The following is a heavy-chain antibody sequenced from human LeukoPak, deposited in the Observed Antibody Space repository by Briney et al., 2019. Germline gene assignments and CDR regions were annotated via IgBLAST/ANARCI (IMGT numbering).Heavy chain of an antibody. V-gene: IGHV1-69*10. CDR1: GGTFSKYA. CDR3: ATGTNGLYGSNRFQGYFDD. Sequence: SVKVSCKASGGTFSKYAISWVRQAPGQGLEWMGGITPTYGLAHYAQKFQGRVTLTTDTSTGTADLEMNSLTFEDAAVYYCATGTNGLYGSNRFQGYFDDWGQGTLVTVLS. J-gene: IGHJ4*02. CDR2: ITPTYGLA. D-gene: IGHD6-13*01.